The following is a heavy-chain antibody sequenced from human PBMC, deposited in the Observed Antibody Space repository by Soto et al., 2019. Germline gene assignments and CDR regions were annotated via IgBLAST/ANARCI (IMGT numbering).Heavy chain of an antibody. CDR3: ARGGRLRHFDY. CDR1: GFTFSSYA. D-gene: IGHD5-12*01. Sequence: QVPLVESGGGVVQPGRSLRLSCAASGFTFSSYALHWVRQAPGKGLEWVAVISYDGSNKYYADSVKGRFTISRDNSKNTLYLQMNSLRAEDTAVYYCARGGRLRHFDYWGQGTLVTVSS. J-gene: IGHJ4*02. V-gene: IGHV3-30-3*01. CDR2: ISYDGSNK.